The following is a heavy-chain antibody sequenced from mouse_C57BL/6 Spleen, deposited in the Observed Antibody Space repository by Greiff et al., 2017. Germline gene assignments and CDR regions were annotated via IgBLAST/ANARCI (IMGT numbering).Heavy chain of an antibody. Sequence: VQLQQSGPELVKPGASVKISCKASGYEFSSSWMNWVKQRPGKGLEWIGRIYPGDGETKYNGKFKGKATLTADKSSNTAYMQLSSLSSVTSAVSFCERGANWVLFAYWGQGTLVTVSA. CDR3: ERGANWVLFAY. CDR2: IYPGDGET. V-gene: IGHV1-82*01. CDR1: GYEFSSSW. J-gene: IGHJ3*01. D-gene: IGHD4-1*01.